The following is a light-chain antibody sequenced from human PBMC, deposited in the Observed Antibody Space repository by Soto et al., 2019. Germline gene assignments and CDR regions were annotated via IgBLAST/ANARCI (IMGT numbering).Light chain of an antibody. CDR2: DAS. J-gene: IGKJ2*01. CDR1: QSVSSY. V-gene: IGKV3-11*01. CDR3: QQRSDWPRT. Sequence: EIVLTQSPATLPLSPGERATLSCRASQSVSSYLAWYQQKPGQAPRLLIYDASNRATGIPARFSGSGSGTDFTLTISSLEPEDFAVYYCQQRSDWPRTFGRGTKLEIK.